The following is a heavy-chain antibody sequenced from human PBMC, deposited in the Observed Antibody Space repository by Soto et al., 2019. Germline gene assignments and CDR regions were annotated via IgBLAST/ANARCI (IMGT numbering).Heavy chain of an antibody. CDR1: GFTFSGSA. CDR2: IRSKANSYAT. CDR3: TNQGDGYNYY. V-gene: IGHV3-73*01. Sequence: EVQLVESGGGLVQPGGSLKLSCAASGFTFSGSAMHSVRQASGKGREWVGRIRSKANSYATAYAASVKGRLTISRDDSKNTAYLQMNSLKTEDTAVYYCTNQGDGYNYYWGQGTLVTVSS. J-gene: IGHJ4*02. D-gene: IGHD5-12*01.